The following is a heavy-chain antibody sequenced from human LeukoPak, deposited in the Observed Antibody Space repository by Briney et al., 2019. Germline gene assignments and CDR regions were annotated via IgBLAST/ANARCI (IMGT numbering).Heavy chain of an antibody. V-gene: IGHV3-21*01. J-gene: IGHJ4*02. Sequence: GGSLRLSCAASGFTFSSYSMNWVRQAPGKGLEWVSSISSSSSYIYYADSVKGRFTISRDNAKNSLYLQMNSLRVEDTAVYYCARDVVVPAALYFDYWGQGTLVTVSS. D-gene: IGHD2-2*01. CDR2: ISSSSSYI. CDR3: ARDVVVPAALYFDY. CDR1: GFTFSSYS.